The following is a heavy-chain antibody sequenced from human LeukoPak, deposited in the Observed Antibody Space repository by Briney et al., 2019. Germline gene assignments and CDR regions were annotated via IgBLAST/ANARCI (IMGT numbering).Heavy chain of an antibody. Sequence: MPSETLSLTCAVYGGSFSGYYWSWIRQPPGKGLEWIGEINHSGSTNYNPSLKSRVTISVDTSKNQFSLKLSSVTAADTAVYYCARYLSSSWYLRAWFDPWGQGTLVTVSS. CDR1: GGSFSGYY. CDR3: ARYLSSSWYLRAWFDP. V-gene: IGHV4-34*01. CDR2: INHSGST. J-gene: IGHJ5*02. D-gene: IGHD6-13*01.